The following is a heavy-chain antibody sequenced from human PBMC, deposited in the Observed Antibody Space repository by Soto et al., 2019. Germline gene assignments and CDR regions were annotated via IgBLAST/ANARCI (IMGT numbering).Heavy chain of an antibody. CDR2: INPNSGAT. V-gene: IGHV1-2*04. CDR1: GYTFSAYY. J-gene: IGHJ5*02. CDR3: ARARPNVPPNWFAP. D-gene: IGHD7-27*01. Sequence: QVQLVQSGAEVTKPGASVKVSCRASGYTFSAYYLHWLRQAPGQGLEWMGWINPNSGATKYAQKFQGWVTMTRDTSITTAYMELSRLISDDTAVYYCARARPNVPPNWFAPWGQGTLVTVSS.